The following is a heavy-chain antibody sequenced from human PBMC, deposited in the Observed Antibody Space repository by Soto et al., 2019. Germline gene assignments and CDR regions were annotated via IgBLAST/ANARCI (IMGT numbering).Heavy chain of an antibody. CDR1: GFTFSSYG. Sequence: QVQLVESGGGVVQPGRSLRLSCAASGFTFSSYGMHWVRQAPGKGLEWVAVISYDGSNNYYADSVKGRVTISRDNSKKTLYLQMSSLRAEATAVYYCPKRYHRHVRSSFDVDYGMDVWGQGTTVTVSS. CDR2: ISYDGSNN. CDR3: PKRYHRHVRSSFDVDYGMDV. V-gene: IGHV3-30*18. D-gene: IGHD6-13*01. J-gene: IGHJ6*02.